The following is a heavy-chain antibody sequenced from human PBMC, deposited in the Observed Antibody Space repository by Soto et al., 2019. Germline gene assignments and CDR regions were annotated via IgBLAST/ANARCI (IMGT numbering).Heavy chain of an antibody. Sequence: SVKVSCKASGCTCSSYAISWVRQAPGQGLEWMGGIIPIFGTANYAQKFQGRVTITADESTSTAYMELSSLRSEDTAVYYCATPYDSSGYYYSSDYGTDVWGQGTRVTVSS. J-gene: IGHJ6*02. CDR1: GCTCSSYA. V-gene: IGHV1-69*13. CDR2: IIPIFGTA. D-gene: IGHD3-22*01. CDR3: ATPYDSSGYYYSSDYGTDV.